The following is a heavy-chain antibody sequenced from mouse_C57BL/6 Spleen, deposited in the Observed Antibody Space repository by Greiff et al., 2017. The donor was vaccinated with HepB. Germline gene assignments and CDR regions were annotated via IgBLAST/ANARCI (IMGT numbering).Heavy chain of an antibody. J-gene: IGHJ4*01. CDR2: ISGGGNT. CDR1: GFTFSSYT. D-gene: IGHD1-3*01. V-gene: IGHV5-9*01. Sequence: EVKLMESGGGLVKPGGSLKLSCAASGFTFSSYTMSWVRQTPEKRLEWVATISGGGNTYYPDSVKGRFTISRDNAKNTLYLQMSSLRSEDTALYYFARPCKDYAMDYWGQGTSVTVSS. CDR3: ARPCKDYAMDY.